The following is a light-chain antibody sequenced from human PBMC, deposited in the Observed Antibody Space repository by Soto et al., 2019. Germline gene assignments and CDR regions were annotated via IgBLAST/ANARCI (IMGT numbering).Light chain of an antibody. CDR2: RAS. Sequence: EIVLTQSPGTLSLSQGERATLSCRASQSVSSNYLAWYQQKPGQAPKVLIYRASSRATGIPARFSGSGSGTEFTLTITSLQSEDFAVYYCQQYNAWPRTFGQGTKV. J-gene: IGKJ1*01. CDR1: QSVSSN. CDR3: QQYNAWPRT. V-gene: IGKV3-15*01.